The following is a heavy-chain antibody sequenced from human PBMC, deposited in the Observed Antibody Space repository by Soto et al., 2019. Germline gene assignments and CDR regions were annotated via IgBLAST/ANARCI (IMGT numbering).Heavy chain of an antibody. Sequence: PGGSLRLSCAASGFTFSNAWMSWVRQAPGRGLEWVGRIKSKTDGGTTDYAAPVKGRSTISRDDSKNTLYLQMNSLKTEDTAVYYCTTDPHLYDLVLDAFDIWGQGTMVTVSS. CDR3: TTDPHLYDLVLDAFDI. V-gene: IGHV3-15*01. D-gene: IGHD6-6*01. CDR1: GFTFSNAW. J-gene: IGHJ3*02. CDR2: IKSKTDGGTT.